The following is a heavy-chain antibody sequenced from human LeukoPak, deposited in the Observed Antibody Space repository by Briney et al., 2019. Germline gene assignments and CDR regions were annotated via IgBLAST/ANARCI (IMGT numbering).Heavy chain of an antibody. CDR3: AKLYMVRGGYYFDY. Sequence: PGGSLRLSRAASGFTFSSYAMSWVRQAPGKGLEWVSAISGSGGSTYYADSVKGRFTISRDNSKNTLYLQMNSLRAEDTAVYYCAKLYMVRGGYYFDYWGQGTLVTVSS. CDR1: GFTFSSYA. D-gene: IGHD5-18*01. J-gene: IGHJ4*02. CDR2: ISGSGGST. V-gene: IGHV3-23*01.